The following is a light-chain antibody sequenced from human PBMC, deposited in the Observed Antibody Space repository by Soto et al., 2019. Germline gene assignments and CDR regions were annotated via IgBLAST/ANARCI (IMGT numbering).Light chain of an antibody. Sequence: EIQLTQSPASLSSSPGERATITCRASQSISSSFLCCYQKKPGQPPSLLNSGAYSKATGIPDRFSGSGSGTDFTLTISRLEAEDFAVYYCQQYGSSSLTFGGGTKVEIK. J-gene: IGKJ4*01. CDR2: GAY. CDR1: QSISSSF. V-gene: IGKV3-20*01. CDR3: QQYGSSSLT.